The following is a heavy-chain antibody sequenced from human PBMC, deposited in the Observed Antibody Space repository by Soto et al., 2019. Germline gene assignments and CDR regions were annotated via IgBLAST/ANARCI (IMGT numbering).Heavy chain of an antibody. CDR3: ARLRAYYDFWSGYSADY. CDR2: INHSGST. CDR1: GGSFSGYY. V-gene: IGHV4-34*01. J-gene: IGHJ4*02. Sequence: PSETLSLTCAVYGGSFSGYYWSWIRQPPGKGLEWIGEINHSGSTNYNPSLKSRVTISVDTSKNQFSLKLSSVTAADTAVYYCARLRAYYDFWSGYSADYWGQGTPVTVSS. D-gene: IGHD3-3*01.